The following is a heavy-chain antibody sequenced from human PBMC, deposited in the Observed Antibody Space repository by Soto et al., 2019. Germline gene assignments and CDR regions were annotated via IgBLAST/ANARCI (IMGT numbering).Heavy chain of an antibody. CDR2: ISYDGSNK. D-gene: IGHD1-1*01. CDR1: GFTFSSYG. Sequence: GGSLRLSCAASGFTFSSYGMHWVRQAPGKGLEWVAVISYDGSNKYYADSVKGRFTISRDNSKNTLYLQMNSLRAEDTAVYYCAKDRRERSHYYYGMDVWGQGTTVTVSS. V-gene: IGHV3-30*18. J-gene: IGHJ6*02. CDR3: AKDRRERSHYYYGMDV.